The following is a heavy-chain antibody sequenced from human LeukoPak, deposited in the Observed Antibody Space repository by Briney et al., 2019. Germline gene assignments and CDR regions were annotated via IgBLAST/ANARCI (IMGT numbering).Heavy chain of an antibody. Sequence: SETLSLTCTVSGVSISSSSYYWGWIRQPPGKGLEWIGSIYYSGSTYYNPSLKSRVTISVDTSKNQFSLKLSSVTAADTAVYYCARRGYCSGGSCLDYWGQGTLVTVSS. CDR1: GVSISSSSYY. J-gene: IGHJ4*02. CDR3: ARRGYCSGGSCLDY. CDR2: IYYSGST. D-gene: IGHD2-15*01. V-gene: IGHV4-39*01.